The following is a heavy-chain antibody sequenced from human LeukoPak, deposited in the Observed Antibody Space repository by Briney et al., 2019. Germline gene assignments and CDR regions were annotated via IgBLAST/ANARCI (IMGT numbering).Heavy chain of an antibody. Sequence: GGSLGLCCAASVFTFSRYSMNWVRQAPGKGLEWVSSISSSSSYIYYADSVKGRFTISRDNAKNSLYLQMNSLRAEDTAVYYCARDCSGGSCYGLSDYWGQGTLVTVSS. CDR3: ARDCSGGSCYGLSDY. V-gene: IGHV3-21*01. J-gene: IGHJ4*02. D-gene: IGHD2-15*01. CDR2: ISSSSSYI. CDR1: VFTFSRYS.